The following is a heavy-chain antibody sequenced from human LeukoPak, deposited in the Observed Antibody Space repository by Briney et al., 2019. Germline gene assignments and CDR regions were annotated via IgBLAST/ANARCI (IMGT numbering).Heavy chain of an antibody. CDR2: INPSGGST. D-gene: IGHD5-18*01. CDR1: GYTFTSYY. CDR3: ARDGIQPGFDP. J-gene: IGHJ5*02. Sequence: ASVTVSCTASGYTFTSYYMHWVRQAPGQGLEWMGIINPSGGSTSYAQKFQGRVTMTRDTSTSTVYMELSSLRSEDTAVYYCARDGIQPGFDPWGQGTLVTVSS. V-gene: IGHV1-46*01.